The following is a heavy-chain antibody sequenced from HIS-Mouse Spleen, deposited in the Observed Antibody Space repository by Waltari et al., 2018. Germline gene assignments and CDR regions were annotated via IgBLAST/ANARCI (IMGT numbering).Heavy chain of an antibody. D-gene: IGHD6-6*01. CDR1: GGSISSSS. Sequence: QLQLQESGPGLVKPSETLSLTCTVSGGSISSSSYYWGWIRQAPGKGLEWVAVISYDGSNKYYADSVKGRFTISRDNSKNTLYLQMNSLRAEDTAVYYCARTLLNIAAPFDPWGQGTLVTVSS. V-gene: IGHV3-30*03. CDR3: ARTLLNIAAPFDP. CDR2: ISYDGSNK. J-gene: IGHJ5*02.